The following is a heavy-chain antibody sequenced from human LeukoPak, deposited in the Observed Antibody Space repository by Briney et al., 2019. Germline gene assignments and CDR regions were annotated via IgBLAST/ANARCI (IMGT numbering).Heavy chain of an antibody. CDR3: AKQLGYCSDGSCYFPY. CDR2: ISGSGGST. Sequence: PGGSLRLSCAASGFTFSSYAMSWVRQAPGKGLEWVSGISGSGGSTYYADSVKGRFTISRDNSKNTLYLRMNSLRAEDTAVYYCAKQLGYCSDGSCYFPYWGQGTLVTVSS. J-gene: IGHJ4*02. D-gene: IGHD2-15*01. CDR1: GFTFSSYA. V-gene: IGHV3-23*01.